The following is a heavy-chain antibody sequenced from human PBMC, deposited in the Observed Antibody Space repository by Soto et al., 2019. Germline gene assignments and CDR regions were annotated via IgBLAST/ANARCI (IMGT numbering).Heavy chain of an antibody. CDR2: ISNDGSST. D-gene: IGHD3-22*01. J-gene: IGHJ4*02. Sequence: QVQLVESGGGVVQPGRSLRLSCAASGFTFSSLGMHWVRQAPGKGLEWVAIISNDGSSTYYADSVKGRFTISRDNSKNTLDLQLNSLRTEDTAVYYCVKESGDSSDYPLAYWGQGTLVTVSS. V-gene: IGHV3-30*18. CDR1: GFTFSSLG. CDR3: VKESGDSSDYPLAY.